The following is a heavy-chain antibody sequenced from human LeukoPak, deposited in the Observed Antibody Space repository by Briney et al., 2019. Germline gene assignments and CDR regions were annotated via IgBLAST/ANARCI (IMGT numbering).Heavy chain of an antibody. CDR2: IIPIFGTA. CDR3: ARDRNDFWSGSRFDY. Sequence: SVKVSCKASGGTFISYAISWVRQAPGQGLEWMGGIIPIFGTANYAQKFQGRVTITADESTSTAYMELSSLRSEDTAVYYCARDRNDFWSGSRFDYWGQGTLVTVSS. CDR1: GGTFISYA. V-gene: IGHV1-69*13. J-gene: IGHJ4*02. D-gene: IGHD3-3*01.